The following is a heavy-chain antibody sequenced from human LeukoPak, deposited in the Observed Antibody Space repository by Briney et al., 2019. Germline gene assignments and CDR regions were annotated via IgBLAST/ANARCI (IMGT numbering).Heavy chain of an antibody. V-gene: IGHV3-30*18. CDR1: GFTFSSYG. CDR3: AKTGSLDY. D-gene: IGHD7-27*01. Sequence: GGSLRLSCAASGFTFSSYGMHWVRQAPGKGLEWVAVISYDGSNKYYADSVKGRFTISRDNSKNTLYLQMNSLRAEDTAVYYCAKTGSLDYWGQGTLVTVSS. CDR2: ISYDGSNK. J-gene: IGHJ4*02.